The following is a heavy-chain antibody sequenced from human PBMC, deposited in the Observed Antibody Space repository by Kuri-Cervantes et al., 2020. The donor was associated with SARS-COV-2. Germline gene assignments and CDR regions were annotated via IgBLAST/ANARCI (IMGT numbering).Heavy chain of an antibody. J-gene: IGHJ4*02. Sequence: GESLKISCAVSGFTFSNAWMNWVRQAPGKGLEWVGRIKTKTDGETTDYIAPVKGRFTISRDDSNNTMYLQMHSLKTEDTAVYYCTRYDCGGNYYFDYWGQGTLVTVSS. V-gene: IGHV3-15*01. CDR2: IKTKTDGETT. D-gene: IGHD4-23*01. CDR3: TRYDCGGNYYFDY. CDR1: GFTFSNAW.